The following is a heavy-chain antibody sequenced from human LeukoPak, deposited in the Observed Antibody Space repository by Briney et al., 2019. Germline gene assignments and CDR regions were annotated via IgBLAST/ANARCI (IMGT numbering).Heavy chain of an antibody. CDR2: INPNSGGT. CDR3: ARDFQGDMIADYGMDV. CDR1: GYTFTSYG. V-gene: IGHV1-2*02. J-gene: IGHJ6*02. Sequence: GASVKVSCKASGYTFTSYGISWVRQAPGQGLEWMGWINPNSGGTNYAQKFQGRVTMTRDTSISTAYMELSRLRSDDTAVYYCARDFQGDMIADYGMDVWGQGTTVTVSS. D-gene: IGHD3-22*01.